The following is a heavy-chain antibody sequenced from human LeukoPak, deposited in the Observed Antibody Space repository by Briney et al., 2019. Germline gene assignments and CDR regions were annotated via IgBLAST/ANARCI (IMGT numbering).Heavy chain of an antibody. CDR2: ISGSGGST. Sequence: GGSLRLSCAASGFIFNNYGLIWVRQAPGKGLEWVSAISGSGGSTYYADSVKGRFTISRDNSKNTLYLQMNSLRAEDTAIYYCAKDEAVAGPYYFDYWGQGTLVTVSS. D-gene: IGHD6-19*01. V-gene: IGHV3-23*01. CDR3: AKDEAVAGPYYFDY. J-gene: IGHJ4*02. CDR1: GFIFNNYG.